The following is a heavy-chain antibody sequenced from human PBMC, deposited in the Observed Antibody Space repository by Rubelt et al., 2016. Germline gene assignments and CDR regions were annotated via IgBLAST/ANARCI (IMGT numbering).Heavy chain of an antibody. Sequence: QVQLQESGPGLVQPSETLSLTCTVSGGSISNYYWIWIRQPPGKELEWIGYISYSGTTNYNPSLKSRVTISVDTSKNQFSLKLSSVTAADTAVYYCARHYSSTWANWFDPWGQGTLVTVSS. D-gene: IGHD6-13*01. CDR3: ARHYSSTWANWFDP. J-gene: IGHJ5*02. CDR2: ISYSGTT. CDR1: GGSISNYY. V-gene: IGHV4-59*08.